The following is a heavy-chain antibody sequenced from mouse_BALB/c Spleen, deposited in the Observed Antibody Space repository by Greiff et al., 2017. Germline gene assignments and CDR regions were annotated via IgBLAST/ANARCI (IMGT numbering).Heavy chain of an antibody. CDR1: GFTFSSYA. CDR3: Y. J-gene: IGHJ4*01. Sequence: EVQLVESGGGLVKPGGSLKLSCAASGFTFSSYAMSWVRQTPEKRLEWVATISSGGSYTYYPDSVKGRFTISRDNAKNTLYLQMSSLRSEDTAMYYFYWGQGTSVTVSS. V-gene: IGHV5-9-3*01. CDR2: ISSGGSYT.